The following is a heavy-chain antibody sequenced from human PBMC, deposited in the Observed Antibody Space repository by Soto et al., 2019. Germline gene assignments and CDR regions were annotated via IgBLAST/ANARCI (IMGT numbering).Heavy chain of an antibody. Sequence: EVQLVESGGGLVKPGGSLRLSCAASGFTFGDYNMNWVRQAPGKGLEGVSSISYSETNTHYAESVKGRFTIARDNAKNSLFLQMNSLRAEDTAVYYFARGDSHSWFQRFDYWGQGTLVTVSS. J-gene: IGHJ4*02. D-gene: IGHD6-13*01. V-gene: IGHV3-21*06. CDR2: ISYSETNT. CDR1: GFTFGDYN. CDR3: ARGDSHSWFQRFDY.